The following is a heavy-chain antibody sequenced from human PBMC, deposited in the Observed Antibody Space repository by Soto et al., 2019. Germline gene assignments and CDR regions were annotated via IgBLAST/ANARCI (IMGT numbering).Heavy chain of an antibody. CDR3: ARGGTMVRGVTSMDV. D-gene: IGHD3-10*01. CDR2: FYYSGNT. Sequence: SETLSLTCTVAGGSISTSTFYWGWMRQPPGKGLEWIASFYYSGNTYYNPSLKSRVTISVDTSKNQFSLKLSSVTAADTAVYYCARGGTMVRGVTSMDVWGQGTKVTVSS. V-gene: IGHV4-39*01. CDR1: GGSISTSTFY. J-gene: IGHJ6*02.